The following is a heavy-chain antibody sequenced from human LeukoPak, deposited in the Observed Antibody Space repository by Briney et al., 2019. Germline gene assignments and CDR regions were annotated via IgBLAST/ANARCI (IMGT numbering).Heavy chain of an antibody. D-gene: IGHD3-10*01. CDR1: GFTFSDYY. V-gene: IGHV3-11*01. CDR3: ARDFTMVRGVIGY. J-gene: IGHJ4*02. Sequence: GGSLRLSCAASGFTFSDYYMSWIRQALGKGLEWVSHISSSGSTIYYADSVKGRFTISRDNAKNSLYLQMNSLRAENTAVYYCARDFTMVRGVIGYWGQGTLVTVSS. CDR2: ISSSGSTI.